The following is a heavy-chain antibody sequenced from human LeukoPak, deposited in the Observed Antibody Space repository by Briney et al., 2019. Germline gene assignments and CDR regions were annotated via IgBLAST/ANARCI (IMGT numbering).Heavy chain of an antibody. V-gene: IGHV3-64*01. CDR3: ARAGRNDASLGMDV. J-gene: IGHJ6*02. CDR1: GFTFSSYA. CDR2: IGSNGGST. D-gene: IGHD1-1*01. Sequence: GGSLRLSCVASGFTFSSYAMRWVRQAPGKGLEYVSGIGSNGGSTYYANSVKDRFNISRDNSKNTLYLQMGSLRAEDTAVYHCARAGRNDASLGMDVWGQGTTVTVSS.